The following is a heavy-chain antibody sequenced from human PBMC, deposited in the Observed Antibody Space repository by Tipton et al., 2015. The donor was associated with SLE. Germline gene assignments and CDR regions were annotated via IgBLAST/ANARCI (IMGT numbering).Heavy chain of an antibody. CDR1: GFTFSLYS. Sequence: GSLRLSCAPSGFTFSLYSMNWVRQAPGKGLEWVASINNGGDHIYYADSVKGRFTISRDDSKSIAYLQMNSLKTEDTAVYYCTRPTMTTVTTNGGYWGQGTLVTVSS. V-gene: IGHV3-21*03. CDR3: TRPTMTTVTTNGGY. D-gene: IGHD4-17*01. J-gene: IGHJ4*02. CDR2: INNGGDHI.